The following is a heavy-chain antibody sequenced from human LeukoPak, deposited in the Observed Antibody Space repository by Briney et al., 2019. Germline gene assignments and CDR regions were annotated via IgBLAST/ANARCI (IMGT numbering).Heavy chain of an antibody. J-gene: IGHJ4*02. D-gene: IGHD3-10*01. CDR2: IKEDGSEK. CDR3: ARGRGLEY. CDR1: GFSFSRYW. Sequence: GGSLRLSCAASGFSFSRYWMTWVRQAPGKGLEWVANIKEDGSEKYYVDSVKGRFTIPRDNAENSLYLQMNSLRAEDTAVYYCARGRGLEYWGQGTLVTVSS. V-gene: IGHV3-7*04.